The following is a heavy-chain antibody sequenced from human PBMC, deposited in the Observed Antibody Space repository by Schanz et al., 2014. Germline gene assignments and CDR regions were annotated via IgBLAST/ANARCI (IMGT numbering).Heavy chain of an antibody. V-gene: IGHV3-48*01. Sequence: DVQLVESGGGLVQPGGSLRLSCAASGITFSSHSFNWVRQAPGKGLEWISYITYNGGTTYYADSVKGRFTISRDNSRDTVYLQMNSLRADDTAMYYCAKGRFGELSAFDIWGQGTMVTVSS. CDR1: GITFSSHS. CDR3: AKGRFGELSAFDI. J-gene: IGHJ3*02. CDR2: ITYNGGTT. D-gene: IGHD3-10*01.